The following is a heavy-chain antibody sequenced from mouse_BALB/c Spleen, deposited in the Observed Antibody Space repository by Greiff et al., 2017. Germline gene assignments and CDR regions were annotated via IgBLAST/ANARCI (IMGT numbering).Heavy chain of an antibody. Sequence: VQLQQSGAELMKPGASVKISCKATGYTFSSYWIEWVKQRPGHGLEWIGEILPGSGSTNYNEKFKGKATFTADTSSNTAYMQLSSLTSEDSAVYYCARYYGSSYMAWFAYWGQGTLVTVSA. D-gene: IGHD1-1*01. CDR3: ARYYGSSYMAWFAY. CDR2: ILPGSGST. CDR1: GYTFSSYW. V-gene: IGHV1-9*01. J-gene: IGHJ3*01.